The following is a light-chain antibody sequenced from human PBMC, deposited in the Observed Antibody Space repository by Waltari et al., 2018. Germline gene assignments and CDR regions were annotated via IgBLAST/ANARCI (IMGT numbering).Light chain of an antibody. CDR2: KIN. J-gene: IGLJ3*02. CDR1: SGSVSTTSY. Sequence: QTVVTQEPSLSVSPGGTVTPTCAFSSGSVSTTSYVSWYQQTPGQAPRTLVYKINSRSSGVPDRFSGSILGNKAALTITGAQADDESDYYCLVYMGSGIWVFGGGTKLTVL. V-gene: IGLV8-61*01. CDR3: LVYMGSGIWV.